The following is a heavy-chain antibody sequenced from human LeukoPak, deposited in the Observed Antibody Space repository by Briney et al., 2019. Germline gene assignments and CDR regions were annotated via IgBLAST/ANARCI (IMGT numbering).Heavy chain of an antibody. V-gene: IGHV4-61*05. D-gene: IGHD6-13*01. J-gene: IGHJ4*02. CDR2: VYYSGST. CDR3: ARVMYSSSSYGFDY. CDR1: GGSISSSNYY. Sequence: SETLSLTCTVSGGSISSSNYYWGWIRQPPGKGLEWIGYVYYSGSTNYNPSLKRRVTISVDKSKNQFSLKLSSVTAADTAVYYCARVMYSSSSYGFDYWGQGTLVTVSS.